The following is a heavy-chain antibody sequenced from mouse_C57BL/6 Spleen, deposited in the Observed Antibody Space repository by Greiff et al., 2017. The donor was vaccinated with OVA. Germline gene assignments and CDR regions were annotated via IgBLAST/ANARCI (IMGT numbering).Heavy chain of an antibody. CDR2: ISSGSSTI. CDR3: ARGGITTVVVDYAMDY. Sequence: EVQVVESGGGLVKPGGSLKLSCAASGFTFSDYGMHWVRQAPEKGLEWVAYISSGSSTIYYADTVKGRFTISRDNAKNTLFLQMTSLRSEDTAMYYCARGGITTVVVDYAMDYWGQGTSVTVSS. CDR1: GFTFSDYG. J-gene: IGHJ4*01. D-gene: IGHD1-1*01. V-gene: IGHV5-17*01.